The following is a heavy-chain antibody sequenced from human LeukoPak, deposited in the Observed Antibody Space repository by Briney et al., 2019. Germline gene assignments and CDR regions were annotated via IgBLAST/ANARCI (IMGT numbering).Heavy chain of an antibody. V-gene: IGHV4-30-2*01. CDR2: IYHSGST. CDR1: GGSISSGGYS. J-gene: IGHJ5*02. D-gene: IGHD3-10*01. CDR3: ARGITMVRGVSSWFDP. Sequence: SETLSLTCAVSGGSISSGGYSWSWIRQPPGKGLEWIGYIYHSGSTYYNPSLKSRVTISVDRSKHQFSLKLSSVTAADTAVYYCARGITMVRGVSSWFDPWGQGTLVTVSS.